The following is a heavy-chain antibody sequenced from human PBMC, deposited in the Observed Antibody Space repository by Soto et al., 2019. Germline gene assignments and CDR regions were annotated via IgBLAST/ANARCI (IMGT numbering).Heavy chain of an antibody. V-gene: IGHV1-69*13. CDR2: IIPIFGTA. CDR3: ASDKSGTYDILTGSIYYYYGMDV. Sequence: SVKVSCKASGGTFSSYAIDWVRQAPGQGLEWMGGIIPIFGTAKYAQKLQGRITITADESTSTAYMELSSLRSEDTAVYYCASDKSGTYDILTGSIYYYYGMDVWGQGTTVTVSS. J-gene: IGHJ6*02. CDR1: GGTFSSYA. D-gene: IGHD3-9*01.